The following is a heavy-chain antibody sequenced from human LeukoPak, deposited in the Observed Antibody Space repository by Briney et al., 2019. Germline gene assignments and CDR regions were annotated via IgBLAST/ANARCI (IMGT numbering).Heavy chain of an antibody. V-gene: IGHV3-48*02. CDR1: GFTFSSYG. CDR3: AGDGMVRGVIIWDAFDI. J-gene: IGHJ3*02. Sequence: GGSLRLSCAASGFTFSSYGMHWVRQAPGKGLEWVSYISSSSSTIYYADSVKGRFTISRDNAKNSLYLQMNSLRDEDTAVYYCAGDGMVRGVIIWDAFDIWGQGTMVTVSS. CDR2: ISSSSSTI. D-gene: IGHD3-10*01.